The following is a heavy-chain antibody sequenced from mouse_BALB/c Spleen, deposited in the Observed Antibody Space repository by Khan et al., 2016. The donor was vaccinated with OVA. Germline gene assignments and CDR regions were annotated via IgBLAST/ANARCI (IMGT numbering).Heavy chain of an antibody. CDR2: IFPGSGNT. J-gene: IGHJ2*01. CDR3: ARKGDYGSLDY. D-gene: IGHD1-2*01. V-gene: IGHV1-66*01. Sequence: VMLVESGPELVKPGASVKISCEASGYSFTDYYIYWVKQRPGQGLEWIGWIFPGSGNTKYNEKFKGKATLTADTSSSTAYMTLSRLTSEDLVVYFCARKGDYGSLDYWGQGTTLTGSS. CDR1: GYSFTDYY.